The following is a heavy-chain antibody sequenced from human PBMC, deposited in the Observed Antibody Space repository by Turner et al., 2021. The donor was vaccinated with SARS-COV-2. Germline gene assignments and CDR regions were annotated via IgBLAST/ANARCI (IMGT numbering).Heavy chain of an antibody. Sequence: DPGPGLLNLRGPLPPGCLVSVGPTASSYYYWGWIRQPPGKGLEWIGSIYYSGSTYYNPSLKSRVTISVDTSKNQFSLKLNSVTAADTAVYYCARHGPTSTTKAFDPWGQGTLVTVSS. CDR3: ARHGPTSTTKAFDP. V-gene: IGHV4-39*01. CDR2: IYYSGST. D-gene: IGHD4-17*01. CDR1: VGPTASSYYY. J-gene: IGHJ5*02.